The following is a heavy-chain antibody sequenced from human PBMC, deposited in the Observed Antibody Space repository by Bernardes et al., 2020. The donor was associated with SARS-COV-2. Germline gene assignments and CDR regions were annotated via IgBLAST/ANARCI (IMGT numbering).Heavy chain of an antibody. Sequence: SVEVCCKASEGPFRDYAISWVRQAPGQGLEWLGGIIPRFDKTNYAQKFPGRVTITTDESTSAVYLVLTSLTSDDTAMYYCAIGIQNRHYYYGVDVWSQGTTVIVSS. D-gene: IGHD1-1*01. CDR1: EGPFRDYA. CDR3: AIGIQNRHYYYGVDV. CDR2: IIPRFDKT. V-gene: IGHV1-69*05. J-gene: IGHJ6*02.